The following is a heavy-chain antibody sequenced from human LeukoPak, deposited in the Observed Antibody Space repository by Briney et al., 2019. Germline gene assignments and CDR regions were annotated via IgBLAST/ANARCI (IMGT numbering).Heavy chain of an antibody. CDR1: GGSISSSSYY. J-gene: IGHJ4*02. Sequence: PSETLSLTCTVSGGSISSSSYYWGWIRQPPGKGLEWIGSIYYSGSTYYNPSLKSRVTISVDTSKNQFSLKLSSVTAADTAVYYCARHFPDRTVGATTPDYWGQGTLVTVSS. D-gene: IGHD1-26*01. V-gene: IGHV4-39*01. CDR2: IYYSGST. CDR3: ARHFPDRTVGATTPDY.